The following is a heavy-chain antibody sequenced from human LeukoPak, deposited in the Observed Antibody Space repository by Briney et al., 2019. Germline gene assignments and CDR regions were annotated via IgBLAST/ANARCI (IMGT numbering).Heavy chain of an antibody. V-gene: IGHV3-23*01. CDR2: ISGSGGST. CDR3: ATRGVLRFLEWLLYY. D-gene: IGHD3-3*01. CDR1: GFTFSSYA. J-gene: IGHJ4*02. Sequence: QPGGSLRLSCAASGFTFSSYAMSWVRQAPGKGLEWVSAISGSGGSTYYADSVKGRFTISRDNSKNTLYLQMNSLRAEDTAVYYCATRGVLRFLEWLLYYWGQGTLVTVSS.